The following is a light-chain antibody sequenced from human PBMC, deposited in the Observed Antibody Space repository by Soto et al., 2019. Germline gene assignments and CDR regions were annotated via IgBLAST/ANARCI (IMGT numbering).Light chain of an antibody. J-gene: IGKJ4*01. V-gene: IGKV1-12*01. CDR1: QGISGW. CDR3: QQANSFPLT. CDR2: AAS. Sequence: DIQMTQSPSSVSASVGDRVTITCRASQGISGWLAWYQQKPGKDPKLLIYAASILQSGVPSRFSSSGSGTDFTLTISSLQPEEFATYYCQQANSFPLTFGGGTKVEIK.